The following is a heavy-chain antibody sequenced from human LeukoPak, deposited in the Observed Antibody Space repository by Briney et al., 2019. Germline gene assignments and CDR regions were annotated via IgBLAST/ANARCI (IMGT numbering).Heavy chain of an antibody. CDR2: YYYNGSR. J-gene: IGHJ6*03. CDR3: ARGLSPCPRHYYYLDV. Sequence: SETLSLTCSVSGGAISTYDWSWIRQPPGKGLEWIGYYYYNGSRIYSPSLKSRLTISLDTSKNQFSLKLSSVTAADTAVYYCARGLSPCPRHYYYLDVGGKGTTVIVSS. CDR1: GGAISTYD. V-gene: IGHV4-59*01. D-gene: IGHD2-21*02.